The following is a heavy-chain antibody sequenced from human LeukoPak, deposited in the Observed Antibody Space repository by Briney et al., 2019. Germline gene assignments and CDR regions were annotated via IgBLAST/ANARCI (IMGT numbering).Heavy chain of an antibody. CDR2: ISGGGGTT. CDR1: GFTFSNAW. D-gene: IGHD3-10*01. CDR3: AKASTFGELNRPFDY. Sequence: GGSLRLSCAGSGFTFSNAWMNWVRQAPGKGLEWVSVISGGGGTTYYSDSVKGRFTISRDNSKNTLYLQMNSLRAEDTAIYYCAKASTFGELNRPFDYWGQGTLVTVSS. V-gene: IGHV3-23*01. J-gene: IGHJ4*02.